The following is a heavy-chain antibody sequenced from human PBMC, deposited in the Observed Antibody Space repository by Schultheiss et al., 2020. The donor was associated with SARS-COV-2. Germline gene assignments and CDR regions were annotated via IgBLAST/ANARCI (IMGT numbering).Heavy chain of an antibody. CDR3: ARKLSPFDP. J-gene: IGHJ5*02. Sequence: SETLSLTCAVYGGSFSGYYWSWIRQPPGKGLEWIGEINHSGSTNYNPSLKSRVTISVDTSKNQFSLKLSSVTAADTAVYYCARKLSPFDPWGQGTLVTVSS. CDR2: INHSGST. D-gene: IGHD4-23*01. V-gene: IGHV4-34*01. CDR1: GGSFSGYY.